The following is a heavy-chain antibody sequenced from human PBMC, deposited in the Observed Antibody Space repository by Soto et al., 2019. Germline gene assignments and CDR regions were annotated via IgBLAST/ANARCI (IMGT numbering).Heavy chain of an antibody. Sequence: SVKGSCKDCGYTLGGYYRRWVRHARGEGLEWMGWMNPNSGGTNYAQKFQGWVTMTRDTSISTAYMELSRLRSDDTAVYYCARAYIVVVPTAMEFTALDYWGQRTLVPV. J-gene: IGHJ4*02. CDR1: GYTLGGYY. CDR3: ARAYIVVVPTAMEFTALDY. V-gene: IGHV1-2*04. CDR2: MNPNSGGT. D-gene: IGHD2-2*01.